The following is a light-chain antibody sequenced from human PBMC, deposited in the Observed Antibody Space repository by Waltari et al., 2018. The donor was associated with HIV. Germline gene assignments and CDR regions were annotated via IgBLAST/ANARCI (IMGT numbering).Light chain of an antibody. CDR1: KLGDKY. V-gene: IGLV3-1*01. CDR3: QAWDSRSVV. J-gene: IGLJ2*01. CDR2: QDR. Sequence: SYELIQPPSVSVSPGQTASITCSGDKLGDKYACWYQQKPGQSPGLVIHQDRKRPSGIPERFSGSNSGNTAALTISGTQAMDEADYYCQAWDSRSVVFGGGTKLTVL.